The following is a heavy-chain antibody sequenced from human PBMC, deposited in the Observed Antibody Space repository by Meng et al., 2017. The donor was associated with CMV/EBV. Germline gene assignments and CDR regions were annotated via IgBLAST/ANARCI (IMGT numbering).Heavy chain of an antibody. CDR1: GFSLSNARMG. CDR3: ARIRGGTMVRGVIRYYYGMDV. Sequence: SGPTLVKPPETLTLTCTVSGFSLSNARMGVSWIRQPPGKALEWLAHIFSNDEKSYSTSLKSRLTISKDTSKSQVVLTMTNMDPVDTATYYCARIRGGTMVRGVIRYYYGMDVWGQGTTVTVSS. J-gene: IGHJ6*02. D-gene: IGHD3-10*01. CDR2: IFSNDEK. V-gene: IGHV2-26*01.